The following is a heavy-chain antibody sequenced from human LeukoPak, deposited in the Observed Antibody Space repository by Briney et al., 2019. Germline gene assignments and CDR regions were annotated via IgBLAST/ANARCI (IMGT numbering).Heavy chain of an antibody. CDR3: ARGTTTAYHTINWFDP. J-gene: IGHJ5*02. V-gene: IGHV6-1*01. Sequence: SQTLSVTCAISGDSVSSYSATWNWERPSPSMGLDGLGRTFDRSQWFYEYTVSVKSRVTIHPDTSKNQFTLQLKSVTPDDTAVYYCARGTTTAYHTINWFDPWGQGTLVTVSS. D-gene: IGHD1-14*01. CDR2: TFDRSQWFY. CDR1: GDSVSSYSAT.